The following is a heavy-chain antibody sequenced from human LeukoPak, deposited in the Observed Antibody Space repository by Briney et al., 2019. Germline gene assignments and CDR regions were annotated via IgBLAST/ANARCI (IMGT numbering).Heavy chain of an antibody. CDR3: ARDSAVPAAQLDH. D-gene: IGHD2-2*01. V-gene: IGHV3-48*03. CDR1: GFTFSNYE. CDR2: ISSSGSTI. J-gene: IGHJ4*02. Sequence: GGSLRLSCAASGFTFSNYEMNWVRQAPGKGLEWASYISSSGSTIGYADSVKGRFTISRDNAKNSLYLQMNSLRAEDTAVYYCARDSAVPAAQLDHWGQGTLVTVSS.